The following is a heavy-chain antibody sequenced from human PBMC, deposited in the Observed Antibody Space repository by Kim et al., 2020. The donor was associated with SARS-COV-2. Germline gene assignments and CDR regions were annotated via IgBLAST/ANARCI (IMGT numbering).Heavy chain of an antibody. CDR3: TSEPRQWLIFDS. J-gene: IGHJ4*02. CDR2: T. V-gene: IGHV3-15*01. D-gene: IGHD6-19*01. Sequence: TDYAAPVKGRFTISRDDSRNTLYLHMSSLKSEETGVYYCTSEPRQWLIFDSWGQGTLVTVSS.